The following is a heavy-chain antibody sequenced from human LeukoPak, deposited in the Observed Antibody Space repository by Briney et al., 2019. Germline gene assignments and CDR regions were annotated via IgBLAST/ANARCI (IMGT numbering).Heavy chain of an antibody. CDR2: ISTSGSSI. CDR1: GFTFSDYS. J-gene: IGHJ4*02. CDR3: ARDEGQQFDY. V-gene: IGHV3-11*04. Sequence: GGSLRLSCAASGFTFSDYSMNWIRQAPGKGLEWVSYISTSGSSIYYADSVKGRFTISRDNAKNSLYLQMNSLRADDTAVYYCARDEGQQFDYWGQGTLVTVSS. D-gene: IGHD6-13*01.